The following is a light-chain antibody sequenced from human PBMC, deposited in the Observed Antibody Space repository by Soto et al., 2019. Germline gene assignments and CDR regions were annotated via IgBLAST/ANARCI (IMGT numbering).Light chain of an antibody. CDR1: QSISSW. V-gene: IGKV1-5*03. J-gene: IGKJ1*01. CDR3: QQYNSYWT. Sequence: DIPMTQSPSTLSASVGDRVTITCRASQSISSWLAWYQQKPGKAPKLLIYKASSLESGVPSRFSGSGSGTEVTLTISSLQPDDFATYYCQQYNSYWTFGQGTKVEI. CDR2: KAS.